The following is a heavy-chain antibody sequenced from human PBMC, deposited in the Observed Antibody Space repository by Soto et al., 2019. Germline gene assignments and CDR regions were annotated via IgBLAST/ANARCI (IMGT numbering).Heavy chain of an antibody. CDR3: AREYPDPGDPYYYYGMDV. J-gene: IGHJ6*02. CDR1: GFTFSSYA. CDR2: ISYDGSNK. D-gene: IGHD4-17*01. V-gene: IGHV3-30-3*01. Sequence: QVQLVESGGGVVQPGRSLSLACAASGFTFSSYAMHWVRQAPGKGLEWVAVISYDGSNKYYADSVKGRFTISRDNSKNTLYLQMNSLRAEDTAVYYCAREYPDPGDPYYYYGMDVWGQGTTVTVSS.